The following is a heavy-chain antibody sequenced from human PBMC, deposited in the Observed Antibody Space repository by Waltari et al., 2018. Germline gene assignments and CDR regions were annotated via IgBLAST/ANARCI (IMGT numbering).Heavy chain of an antibody. CDR2: IIHILGIS. Sequence: QVQLVQSGAEVKKPGSSVKVSCKASGGTFSSYTISWVRQAPGQGLEWMGRIIHILGISNYAQKFQGRVTITADKSTSTAYMELSSLRSEDTAVYYCARGGGRDYYFDYWGQGTLVTVSS. D-gene: IGHD3-16*01. CDR3: ARGGGRDYYFDY. CDR1: GGTFSSYT. V-gene: IGHV1-69*02. J-gene: IGHJ4*02.